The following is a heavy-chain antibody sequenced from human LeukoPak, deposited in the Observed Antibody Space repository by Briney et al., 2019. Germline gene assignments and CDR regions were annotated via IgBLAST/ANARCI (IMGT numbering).Heavy chain of an antibody. J-gene: IGHJ4*02. D-gene: IGHD6-19*01. V-gene: IGHV3-7*01. CDR1: GFTFSSYW. CDR2: IKQDGSEK. Sequence: PGGSLRLSCAASGFTFSSYWMSWVRQAPGKGLEWVANIKQDGSEKYYVDYVKGRFTISRDNAKNSLYLQMNSLRAEDTAVYYCARDGRQWLVTRSFDYWGQGTLVTVSS. CDR3: ARDGRQWLVTRSFDY.